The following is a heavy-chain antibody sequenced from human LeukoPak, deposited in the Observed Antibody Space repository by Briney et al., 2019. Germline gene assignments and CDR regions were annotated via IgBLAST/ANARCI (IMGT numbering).Heavy chain of an antibody. J-gene: IGHJ5*02. CDR2: IYYSGST. V-gene: IGHV4-30-4*01. CDR3: ARQETVPAAMHGVAGWFDP. Sequence: PSETLSLTCTVSGGSISSGDYYWSWIRQPPGKGLEWIGYIYYSGSTYYNPSLKSRVTISVDTSKNQFSLKLSSVTAADTAVYYCARQETVPAAMHGVAGWFDPWGQGTLVTVSS. CDR1: GGSISSGDYY. D-gene: IGHD2-2*01.